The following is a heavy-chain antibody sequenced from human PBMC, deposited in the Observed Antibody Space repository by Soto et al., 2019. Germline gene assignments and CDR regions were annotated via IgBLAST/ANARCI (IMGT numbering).Heavy chain of an antibody. Sequence: QITLKESGPPLVKPTQTLTLTCTFSGFSLSTSGVGVGWIRQPPGEALEWLALIYWDDDKRYSPSLKSRLTXTXXNSKNQVCLTMPNMDPVDTATYYCARTMVRGVNDYWGQGTLVTVSS. CDR2: IYWDDDK. CDR3: ARTMVRGVNDY. CDR1: GFSLSTSGVG. D-gene: IGHD3-10*01. J-gene: IGHJ4*02. V-gene: IGHV2-5*02.